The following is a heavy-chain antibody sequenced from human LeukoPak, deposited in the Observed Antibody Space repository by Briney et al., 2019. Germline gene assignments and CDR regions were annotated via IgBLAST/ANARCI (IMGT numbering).Heavy chain of an antibody. J-gene: IGHJ3*02. V-gene: IGHV3-23*01. CDR2: ISGSGGST. CDR1: GFTFSSYA. Sequence: GGSLRLSCAASGFTFSSYAMSWVRQAPGKGLEWVSAISGSGGSTYYADSVKGRFTISRDNSKNTLYLQMNSLRAEDTAVYYCAKDSEVVTLPGLAFGIWGQGTMVTVSS. D-gene: IGHD2-21*02. CDR3: AKDSEVVTLPGLAFGI.